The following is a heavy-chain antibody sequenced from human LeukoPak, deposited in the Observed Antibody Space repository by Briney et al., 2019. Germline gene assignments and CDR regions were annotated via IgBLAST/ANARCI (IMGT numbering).Heavy chain of an antibody. CDR3: AKSPSQTTVTTVYRY. CDR1: GFTFSSYG. Sequence: GRSLRLSCAAPGFTFSSYGMHWVRQAPGKGLEWVAVISYDGSNKYYADSVKGRFTISRDNSKNTLYLQMNSLRAEDTAVYYCAKSPSQTTVTTVYRYWGQGTLVTVSS. V-gene: IGHV3-30*18. CDR2: ISYDGSNK. D-gene: IGHD4-11*01. J-gene: IGHJ4*02.